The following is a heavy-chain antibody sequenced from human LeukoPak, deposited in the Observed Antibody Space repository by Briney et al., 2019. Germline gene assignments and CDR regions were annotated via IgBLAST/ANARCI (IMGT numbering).Heavy chain of an antibody. Sequence: KPSETLSLTCTVSGYSISTGYYWDWIRQPPGKGLEWIGTFYHGGSTYYNPSLKSRVTISVDTSKNQFSLKLSSVTAADTAVYYCATPGGPWGQGTLVTVSS. CDR2: FYHGGST. J-gene: IGHJ5*02. V-gene: IGHV4-38-2*02. D-gene: IGHD3-10*01. CDR3: ATPGGP. CDR1: GYSISTGYY.